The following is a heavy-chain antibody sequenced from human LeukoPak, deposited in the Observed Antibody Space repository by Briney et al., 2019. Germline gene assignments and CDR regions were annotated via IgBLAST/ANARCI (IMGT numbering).Heavy chain of an antibody. Sequence: GGSLRLSCATSGFTFSVYAMSWVRQAPGKGLEWVSTISDSGGSTYYADSVKGRFTISRGNSKNTLYLLMNELSAEDTAVYSCANSHSLEYRRYLDYWGQGTLVTVSS. CDR1: GFTFSVYA. CDR2: ISDSGGST. V-gene: IGHV3-23*01. J-gene: IGHJ4*02. CDR3: ANSHSLEYRRYLDY. D-gene: IGHD2/OR15-2a*01.